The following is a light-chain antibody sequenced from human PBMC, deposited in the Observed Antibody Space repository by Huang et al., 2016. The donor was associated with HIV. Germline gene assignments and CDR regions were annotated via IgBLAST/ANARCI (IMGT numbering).Light chain of an antibody. Sequence: EIVLTQSPATLSVSPGERATLSCRASQSISTYLAWYQHKPAQAPRLLIYGASTMASGIPTRFSGSGSGTEFNLTISSLQSEDFAVYDCQQYNNWPPEVTFGPGTKVDIK. J-gene: IGKJ3*01. CDR2: GAS. CDR3: QQYNNWPPEVT. CDR1: QSISTY. V-gene: IGKV3-15*01.